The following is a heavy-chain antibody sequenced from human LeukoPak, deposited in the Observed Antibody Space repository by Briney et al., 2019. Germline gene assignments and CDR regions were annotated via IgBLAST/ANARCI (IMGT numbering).Heavy chain of an antibody. D-gene: IGHD3-22*01. CDR2: IHHSGST. CDR1: RGSFSGYY. CDR3: AREGGSSVYYDY. Sequence: SETLSLTCAVYRGSFSGYYWSWIRQPPGKGLEWIGGIHHSGSTNYNPSLKSRVTISVDTSKNQFSLKLSSVTAADTAVYYCAREGGSSVYYDYWGQGTLVTVSS. J-gene: IGHJ4*02. V-gene: IGHV4-34*01.